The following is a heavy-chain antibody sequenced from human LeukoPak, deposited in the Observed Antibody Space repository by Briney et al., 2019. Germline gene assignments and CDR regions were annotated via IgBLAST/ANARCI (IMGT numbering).Heavy chain of an antibody. CDR1: GFTFSNAW. V-gene: IGHV3-15*01. CDR2: IKSNTDGGTT. J-gene: IGHJ4*02. D-gene: IGHD2/OR15-2a*01. Sequence: GGSLRLSCAASGFTFSNAWMSWVRQAPGKGLEWLGRIKSNTDGGTTDYAAPVKGRFTISRDDSKNTLYLQMNSLRAEDMAVYYCARDPFADYWGQGTLVTVSS. CDR3: ARDPFADY.